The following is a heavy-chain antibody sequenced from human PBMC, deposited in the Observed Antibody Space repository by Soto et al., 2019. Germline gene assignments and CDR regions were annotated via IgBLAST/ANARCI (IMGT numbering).Heavy chain of an antibody. CDR1: GGTFSSYA. CDR3: AREAHYYDSSGYESDY. D-gene: IGHD3-22*01. J-gene: IGHJ4*02. Sequence: EASVKVSCKASGGTFSSYAISWVRQAPGQGLEWMGGIIPIFGTANYAQKFQGRVTITADESTSTAYMELSSLRSEDTAVYYCAREAHYYDSSGYESDYWGQGTLVTVSS. CDR2: IIPIFGTA. V-gene: IGHV1-69*13.